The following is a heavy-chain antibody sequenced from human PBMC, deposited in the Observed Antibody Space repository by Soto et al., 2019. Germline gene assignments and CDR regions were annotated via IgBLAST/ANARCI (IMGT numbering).Heavy chain of an antibody. Sequence: SETLSLTCTVSGGSISSGDYYWSWIRQPPGKGLEWIGYIYYSGSTYYNPSLKSRVTISVDTSKNQFSLKLSSVTAADTAVYYCAREGSSWQKYYFDYWGQGTLVTVSS. J-gene: IGHJ4*02. CDR2: IYYSGST. CDR3: AREGSSWQKYYFDY. CDR1: GGSISSGDYY. D-gene: IGHD6-13*01. V-gene: IGHV4-30-4*01.